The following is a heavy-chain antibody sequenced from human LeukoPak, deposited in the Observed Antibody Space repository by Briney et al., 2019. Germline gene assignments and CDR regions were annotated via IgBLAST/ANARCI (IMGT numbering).Heavy chain of an antibody. D-gene: IGHD1-26*01. CDR2: IFHSGFT. CDR3: ARRGATGYYFDY. Sequence: PSETLSLTCTVSGGSLSSYYWSWIRQPPGKGLEWIGYIFHSGFTNYNPSLKSRVTVSVDTSNNQSSLKLNSVSAADTAVYYCARRGATGYYFDYWGQGTLVTVSS. J-gene: IGHJ4*02. CDR1: GGSLSSYY. V-gene: IGHV4-59*08.